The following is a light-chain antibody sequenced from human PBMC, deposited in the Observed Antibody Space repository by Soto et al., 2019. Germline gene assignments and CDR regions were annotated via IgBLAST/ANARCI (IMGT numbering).Light chain of an antibody. V-gene: IGKV1-5*01. Sequence: DIQMTQSPSTLSASVGDRVTITCRASQSISSWLAWYQQKPGKAPKVLIFDASSLESGVPSRFSGSGSATEFTLTISSLQPDDFATYYCQQSYRTPPITFGQGTRLEIK. CDR3: QQSYRTPPIT. CDR2: DAS. J-gene: IGKJ5*01. CDR1: QSISSW.